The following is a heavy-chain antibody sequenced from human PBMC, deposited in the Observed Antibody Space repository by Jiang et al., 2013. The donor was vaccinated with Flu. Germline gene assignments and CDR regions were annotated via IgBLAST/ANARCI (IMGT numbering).Heavy chain of an antibody. J-gene: IGHJ5*02. Sequence: TLSLTCAVSGGSISNSSYYWAWIRQAPGKGLEWIGSSMYYVGNAYYNPSLKSRVTISVDTSKDQFSLRLSSVTAADTALYYCARHWWPHCGGDCGNWFDPWGQGILVTVSS. D-gene: IGHD2-21*02. CDR1: GGSISNSSYY. V-gene: IGHV4-39*01. CDR3: ARHWWPHCGGDCGNWFDP. CDR2: SMYYVGNA.